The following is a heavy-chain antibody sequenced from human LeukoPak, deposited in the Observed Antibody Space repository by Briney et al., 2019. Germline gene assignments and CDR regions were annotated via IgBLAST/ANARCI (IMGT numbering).Heavy chain of an antibody. Sequence: GRSLRLSCAASGFTFSSYGMHWVRQAPGKGLEWVAVIWYDGSNKYYADSVKGRVTISRDNSKNTLYLQMNSLRAEDTAVYYCARDRVTMVRGAANWFDPWGQGTLVTVSS. V-gene: IGHV3-33*01. CDR1: GFTFSSYG. D-gene: IGHD3-10*01. CDR3: ARDRVTMVRGAANWFDP. J-gene: IGHJ5*02. CDR2: IWYDGSNK.